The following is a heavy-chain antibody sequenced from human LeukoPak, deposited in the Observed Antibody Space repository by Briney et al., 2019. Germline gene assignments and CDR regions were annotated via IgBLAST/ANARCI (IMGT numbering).Heavy chain of an antibody. CDR1: GFTFSSYT. Sequence: GGSLRLSCAASGFTFSSYTMHWVRQAPGKGLECMAGISYDGGNKYYADSVKGRFTISRDNYKNMLYLQMNSLRAEDTAVYYCARETRYYGTGSYLYYYYYDGMDGWGQGTTVTVSS. J-gene: IGHJ6*02. D-gene: IGHD3-10*01. CDR3: ARETRYYGTGSYLYYYYYDGMDG. CDR2: ISYDGGNK. V-gene: IGHV3-30*04.